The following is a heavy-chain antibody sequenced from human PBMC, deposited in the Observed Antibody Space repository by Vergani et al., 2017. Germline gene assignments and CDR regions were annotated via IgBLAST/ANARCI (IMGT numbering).Heavy chain of an antibody. CDR3: ARTASFILRYFHWAL. D-gene: IGHD3-9*01. Sequence: QLHLQESGPGLVKPSETLSLTCTVSGGSITSSSYYWGWIRQPPGKGLEWIGNIYHSGGAYYNPSLKGRVIISVDTSKNQFSLEVTSVTAADTAIYFCARTASFILRYFHWALWGQGTLVTVSS. V-gene: IGHV4-39*01. CDR2: IYHSGGA. J-gene: IGHJ4*02. CDR1: GGSITSSSYY.